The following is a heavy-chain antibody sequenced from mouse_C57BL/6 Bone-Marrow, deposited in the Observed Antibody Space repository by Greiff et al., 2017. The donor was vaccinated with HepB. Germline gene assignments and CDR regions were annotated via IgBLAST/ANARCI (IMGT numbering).Heavy chain of an antibody. V-gene: IGHV2-6*01. Sequence: VQVVESGPGLVAPSQRLSITCTVSGFSLTSYGVDWVRQSPGKGLEWLGVIWGVGSTNYNSALISRLSISKDNSKSQVFLKMNSLQTDDTAMYYCASEFYYAMDYWGQGTSVTVSS. CDR2: IWGVGST. CDR3: ASEFYYAMDY. J-gene: IGHJ4*01. CDR1: GFSLTSYG.